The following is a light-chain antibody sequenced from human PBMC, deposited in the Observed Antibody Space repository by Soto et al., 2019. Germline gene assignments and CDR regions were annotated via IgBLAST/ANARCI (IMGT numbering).Light chain of an antibody. CDR2: GAS. CDR1: QSVSSN. CDR3: QQYNNSPPWT. V-gene: IGKV3-15*01. J-gene: IGKJ1*01. Sequence: EIVMTQSPATLSVSPGERATLSCRASQSVSSNLAWYQQKPGQDPRLLIYGASTRATGIPARFSGSGSGTEFTLTISSLQSEDFAVYYCQQYNNSPPWTFGQGTKVEIK.